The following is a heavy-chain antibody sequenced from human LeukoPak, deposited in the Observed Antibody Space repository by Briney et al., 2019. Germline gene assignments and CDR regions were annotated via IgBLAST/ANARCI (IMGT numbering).Heavy chain of an antibody. D-gene: IGHD6-19*01. CDR1: GDSMSSYY. CDR2: MYYSGST. Sequence: SETLSLTCTVSGDSMSSYYWSWIRQPPGKGLEWIGYMYYSGSTNYSPSLKTRVTISVDMSKNQLSLKLTSVTAADTAVYYCARCGSGWPYYFDYWGQGTLVTVSS. CDR3: ARCGSGWPYYFDY. V-gene: IGHV4-59*01. J-gene: IGHJ4*02.